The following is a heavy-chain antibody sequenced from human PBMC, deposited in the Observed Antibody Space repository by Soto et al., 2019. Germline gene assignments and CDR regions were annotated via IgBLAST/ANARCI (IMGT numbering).Heavy chain of an antibody. J-gene: IGHJ5*02. CDR2: IYYSGST. Sequence: PSETLSLTCTVSGGSISSGDYYWSWIRQPPGKGLEWIGYIYYSGSTYYNPSLKSRVTISVDTSKNQFSLKLSSVTAADTAVYYCARADVLVPAASPWCQGTLVT. D-gene: IGHD2-2*01. CDR1: GGSISSGDYY. CDR3: ARADVLVPAASP. V-gene: IGHV4-30-4*01.